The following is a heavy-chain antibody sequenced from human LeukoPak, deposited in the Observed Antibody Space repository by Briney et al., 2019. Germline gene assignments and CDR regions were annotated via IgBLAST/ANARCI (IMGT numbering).Heavy chain of an antibody. V-gene: IGHV3-23*01. CDR3: AKSPYALGSYGIAGDY. D-gene: IGHD3-10*01. CDR2: FSGSGSHT. J-gene: IGHJ4*02. CDR1: GFSFSTYA. Sequence: GGSLRLSCAASGFSFSTYAMSWVRQAPGKGLEWVSGFSGSGSHTNYADSVKGRFTIFRDHSKNTLNLQMTSLRAEDTAVFYCAKSPYALGSYGIAGDYWGQGTLVTVSS.